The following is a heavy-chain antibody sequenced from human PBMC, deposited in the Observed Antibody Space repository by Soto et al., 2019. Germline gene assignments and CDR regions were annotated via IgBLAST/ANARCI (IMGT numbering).Heavy chain of an antibody. CDR1: GFTFSSYA. D-gene: IGHD6-13*01. V-gene: IGHV3-23*01. Sequence: EVQLLESGGGLVQPGGSLRLSCAASGFTFSSYAMSWVRQAPGKGLEWVSAISGSGGSTYYADSVKGRFTISRDNSKNTLYLQMNSLRAEDTAVYYCAKAREPYSSSWYHFDYWGQGTLVTVSS. CDR2: ISGSGGST. J-gene: IGHJ4*02. CDR3: AKAREPYSSSWYHFDY.